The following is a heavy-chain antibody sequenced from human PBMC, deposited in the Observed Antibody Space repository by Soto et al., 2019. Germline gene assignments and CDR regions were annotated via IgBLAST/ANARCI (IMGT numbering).Heavy chain of an antibody. J-gene: IGHJ5*02. V-gene: IGHV4-4*07. D-gene: IGHD6-19*01. CDR3: AREAGPDRWFDP. CDR1: GASISGYF. Sequence: SETLSLTCTVSGASISGYFWTWIRQPAGKGLDWIGRISTSGTTNYNPSLKSRVTMSVDTSKNHFSLNQSSVTAADTAVYYCAREAGPDRWFDPWGQGTLVTVSS. CDR2: ISTSGTT.